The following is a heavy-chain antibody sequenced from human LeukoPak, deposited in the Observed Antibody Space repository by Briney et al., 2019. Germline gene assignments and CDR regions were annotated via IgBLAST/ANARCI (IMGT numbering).Heavy chain of an antibody. CDR2: ISGSGGST. Sequence: QPGGSLRLSCAASGFTFSSYAMSWVRQAPGKGLEWVSAISGSGGSTYYADSVKGRFTISRDNSKNTLYLQMNSLRAEDTAVYYCAKDSSGWTNYYYYYYGMDVWGQGTTVTVSS. J-gene: IGHJ6*02. CDR3: AKDSSGWTNYYYYYYGMDV. V-gene: IGHV3-23*01. D-gene: IGHD6-19*01. CDR1: GFTFSSYA.